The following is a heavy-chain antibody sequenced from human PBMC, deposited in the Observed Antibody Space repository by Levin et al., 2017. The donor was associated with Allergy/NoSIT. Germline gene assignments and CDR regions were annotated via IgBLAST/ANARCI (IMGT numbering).Heavy chain of an antibody. D-gene: IGHD6-13*01. CDR2: ISSSGSTI. V-gene: IGHV3-11*01. J-gene: IGHJ4*02. Sequence: PGGSLRLSCAASGFTFSDYYMSWIRQAPGKGLEWVSYISSSGSTIYYADSVKGRFTISRDNAKNSLYLQMNSLRAEDTAVYYCARAAAAGFEPDDYWGQGTLVTVSS. CDR3: ARAAAAGFEPDDY. CDR1: GFTFSDYY.